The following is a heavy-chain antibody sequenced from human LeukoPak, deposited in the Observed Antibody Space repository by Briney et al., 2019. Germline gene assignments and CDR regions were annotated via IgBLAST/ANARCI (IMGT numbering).Heavy chain of an antibody. J-gene: IGHJ5*02. V-gene: IGHV3-23*01. Sequence: GGSLRLSCAASGFTFSSYAMTWVRQAPGKGLEWVSSIDASGGSTYYADSVKGRFTISRDNSKNTFFLQMDTLRAADTAVYYCAKGSGSGWYGWFAPWGQGTLVTVSS. D-gene: IGHD6-19*01. CDR2: IDASGGST. CDR3: AKGSGSGWYGWFAP. CDR1: GFTFSSYA.